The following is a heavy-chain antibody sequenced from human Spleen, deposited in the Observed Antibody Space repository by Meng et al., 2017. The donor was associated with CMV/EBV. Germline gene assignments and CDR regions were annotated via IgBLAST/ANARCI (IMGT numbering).Heavy chain of an antibody. CDR2: IIPIFGTS. J-gene: IGHJ4*02. D-gene: IGHD3-22*01. Sequence: YGINWVRLAPGHCLEWMGDIIPIFGTSHYAQKFQDRVTITTDESTTTAYMELSSLTSEDTAVYYCARGHTLYHYESSSYYGTGHFDYWGQGTLVTVSS. V-gene: IGHV1-69*05. CDR3: ARGHTLYHYESSSYYGTGHFDY. CDR1: YG.